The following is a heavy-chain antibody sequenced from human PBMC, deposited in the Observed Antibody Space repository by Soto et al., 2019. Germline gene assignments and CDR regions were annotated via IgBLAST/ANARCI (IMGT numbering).Heavy chain of an antibody. CDR1: GFSFSKYA. D-gene: IGHD3-16*01. V-gene: IGHV3-30*18. CDR2: ISYDGSDK. CDR3: AKDEDFGPLDY. Sequence: GSLRLSCAASGFSFSKYAIHWVRQAPGKGLEWVAVISYDGSDKYYADSVRGRFTLSRDNPKNTVYMQMDRLRPEDAAVYYCAKDEDFGPLDYWGQGTLVTVSS. J-gene: IGHJ4*02.